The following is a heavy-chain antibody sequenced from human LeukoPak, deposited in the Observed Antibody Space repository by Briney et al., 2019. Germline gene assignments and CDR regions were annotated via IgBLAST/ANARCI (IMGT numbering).Heavy chain of an antibody. V-gene: IGHV3-30*18. D-gene: IGHD6-19*01. Sequence: GGSLRLSCAASGFTFSNFGMHWVRQAPGKGLEWVAVISYDGSNKYYADSVKGRFTISRDNSKNTLYLQMNSLRAEDTAVYYCAKRYGSGWYGDYYYGMDVWGQGTTVTVSS. CDR3: AKRYGSGWYGDYYYGMDV. J-gene: IGHJ6*02. CDR1: GFTFSNFG. CDR2: ISYDGSNK.